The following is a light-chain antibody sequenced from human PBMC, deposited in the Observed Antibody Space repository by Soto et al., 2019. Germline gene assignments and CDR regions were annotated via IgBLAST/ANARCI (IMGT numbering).Light chain of an antibody. CDR1: QSVSSN. CDR2: GAS. V-gene: IGKV3-11*01. Sequence: EIVMTQPPATLSVSPGERATISCRASQSVSSNLAWYQQKPGQAPRLLIYGASIRATGIPARFSGSGSGTEFTLTISSLEPEDFAVYYCQQRSNWPITFGQGTRLEIK. J-gene: IGKJ5*01. CDR3: QQRSNWPIT.